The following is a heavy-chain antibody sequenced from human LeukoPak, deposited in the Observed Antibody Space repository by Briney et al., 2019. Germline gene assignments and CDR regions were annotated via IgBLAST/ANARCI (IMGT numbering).Heavy chain of an antibody. Sequence: PSETLSLTCTVSDGSISDYSWSWIRQPPGKGLEWFGYIYYSGSTNYNPSLKSRVTISLDTSKIQFSLKLSSVTAADTAVYYCARDAIVGATNWFDPWGQGTLVTVSS. CDR3: ARDAIVGATNWFDP. V-gene: IGHV4-59*01. CDR2: IYYSGST. J-gene: IGHJ5*02. D-gene: IGHD1-26*01. CDR1: DGSISDYS.